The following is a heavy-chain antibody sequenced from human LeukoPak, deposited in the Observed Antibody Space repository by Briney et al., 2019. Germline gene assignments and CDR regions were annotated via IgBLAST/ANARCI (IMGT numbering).Heavy chain of an antibody. CDR3: ARIPRPTIFGVVPSLYFDY. CDR2: INPNSGGT. D-gene: IGHD3-3*01. Sequence: ASVKVSCKASGYTFTGYNMHWVRQTPGQGLEWMGWINPNSGGTNYAQKFQGRVTMTRDTSISTAYMELSRLRSDDTAVYYCARIPRPTIFGVVPSLYFDYWGQGTLVTVSS. CDR1: GYTFTGYN. J-gene: IGHJ4*02. V-gene: IGHV1-2*02.